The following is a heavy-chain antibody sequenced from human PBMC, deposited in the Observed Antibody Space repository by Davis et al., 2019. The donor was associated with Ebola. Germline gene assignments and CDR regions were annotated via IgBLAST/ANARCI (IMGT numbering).Heavy chain of an antibody. CDR2: ISAYNGNT. J-gene: IGHJ4*02. CDR1: GYTFTSYG. Sequence: ASVLVSCKASGYTFTSYGISWVRQAPGQGLEWMGWISAYNGNTNYAQKLQGRVNMTTDTSTSTAYMELRSLRSDDTAVYYCARDSDSSGYYYYFDYWGQGTLVTVSS. CDR3: ARDSDSSGYYYYFDY. V-gene: IGHV1-18*04. D-gene: IGHD3-22*01.